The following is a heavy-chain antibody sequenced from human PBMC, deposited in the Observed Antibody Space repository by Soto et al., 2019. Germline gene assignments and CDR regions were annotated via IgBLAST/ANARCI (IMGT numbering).Heavy chain of an antibody. J-gene: IGHJ5*02. D-gene: IGHD6-19*01. CDR3: VRGSLYNFKSSGTELWFEP. CDR1: GGSVSARGYY. Sequence: SETLSLNCTVSGGSVSARGYYWHWIRLPPGKGLQWIVHIYHNCIIQYSLSFKSLALISLDTPKNQFSLTLSSVTVADTAVYYCVRGSLYNFKSSGTELWFEPWGQG. CDR2: IYHNCII. V-gene: IGHV4-61*08.